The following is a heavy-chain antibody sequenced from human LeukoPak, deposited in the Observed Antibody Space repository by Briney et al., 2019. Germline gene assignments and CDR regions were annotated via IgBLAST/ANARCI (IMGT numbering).Heavy chain of an antibody. CDR3: ARDGLIADRPRGAFDI. D-gene: IGHD6-6*01. J-gene: IGHJ3*02. CDR1: SGSLNSGNYY. CDR2: IYYSGST. V-gene: IGHV4-31*03. Sequence: SETLSLTCTVSSGSLNSGNYYWSWIRQHPGTGLEWIGYIYYSGSTYYNPSLKSRVTISVDTSKNQFSLKLRSVTAADTAVYYCARDGLIADRPRGAFDIWGQGTMVTVSS.